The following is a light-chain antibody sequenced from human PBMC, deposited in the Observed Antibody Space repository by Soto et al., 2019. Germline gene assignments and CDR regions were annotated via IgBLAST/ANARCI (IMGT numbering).Light chain of an antibody. Sequence: EIVLTPSPATLSLSPGERATLSCRASQSVSSYLAWYQQKPGQAPRLLIYDASNRATGIPARFSGSGSGTDFTLTISSLEPEDFAVYYCQQWRTFGPGTKVDIK. CDR1: QSVSSY. CDR3: QQWRT. J-gene: IGKJ3*01. CDR2: DAS. V-gene: IGKV3-11*01.